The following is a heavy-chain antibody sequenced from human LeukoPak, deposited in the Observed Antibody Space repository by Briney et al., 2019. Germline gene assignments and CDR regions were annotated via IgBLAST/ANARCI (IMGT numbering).Heavy chain of an antibody. J-gene: IGHJ3*01. CDR3: VRPPYSGSSQPDFDA. D-gene: IGHD1-26*01. V-gene: IGHV3-72*01. CDR2: SRVKAKSYST. CDR1: GFTFSSYA. Sequence: GGSLRLSCAASGFTFSSYAMSWVRQAPGKGLEWVGRSRVKAKSYSTDYAASVKGRFTISRDDSKSSLYLQMNFLKSEDTAMYYCVRPPYSGSSQPDFDAWGQGTLVTVSS.